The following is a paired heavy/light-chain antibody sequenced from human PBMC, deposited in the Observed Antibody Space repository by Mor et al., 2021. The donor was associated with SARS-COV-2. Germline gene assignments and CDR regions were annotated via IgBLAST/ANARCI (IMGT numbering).Light chain of an antibody. CDR2: AAS. CDR1: QGISNY. CDR3: QKYNSAPLT. J-gene: IGKJ4*01. V-gene: IGKV1-27*01. Sequence: DIQMTQSTSSLSASVGDRVTITCRASQGISNYLAWYQQKPGKVPKLLIYAASTLQSGVPSRFSGSGSGTDFTLTISSLQPEDVATYYCQKYNSAPLTFGGGTKVEIK.
Heavy chain of an antibody. CDR1: GGSISSSNW. CDR3: ASWGTFRDIVVVPAAPRAFDI. Sequence: QVQLQESGPGLVKPSGTLSLTCAVSGGSISSSNWWSWVRQPPGKGLEWIGEIYHSGSTNYNPSLKSRVTISVDKSKNQFSLKLSSVTAADTAVYYCASWGTFRDIVVVPAAPRAFDIWGQGTMVTVSS. V-gene: IGHV4-4*02. D-gene: IGHD2-2*01. J-gene: IGHJ3*02. CDR2: IYHSGST.